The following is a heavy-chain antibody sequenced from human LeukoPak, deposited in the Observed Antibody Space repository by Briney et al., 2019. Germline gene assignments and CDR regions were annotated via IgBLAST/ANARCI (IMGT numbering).Heavy chain of an antibody. V-gene: IGHV3-23*01. Sequence: GGSLRLSCAASGFIFSTYGMRWVRQAPGKGLEWGSSISGSGGTTFYADSVKGRFTISRDNSKNTLYLQMNSLRAEDTAAYYCANAGPGYNSGSNYYYGMDVWGQGTTVTVSS. CDR2: ISGSGGTT. CDR1: GFIFSTYG. D-gene: IGHD6-19*01. J-gene: IGHJ6*02. CDR3: ANAGPGYNSGSNYYYGMDV.